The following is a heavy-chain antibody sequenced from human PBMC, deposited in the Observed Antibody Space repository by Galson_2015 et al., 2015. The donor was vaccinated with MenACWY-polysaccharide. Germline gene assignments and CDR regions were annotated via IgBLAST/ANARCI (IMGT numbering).Heavy chain of an antibody. D-gene: IGHD6-19*01. J-gene: IGHJ5*02. Sequence: CAISGDSVSSHTAAWNWIRQFPSRGLEWLGRTYYRSNWSSDYALSVRGRITINADTSKNQFSLQLNSVTAADTAVYYCARTWLYSSGWPGGFDPWGQGTLVTVSS. V-gene: IGHV6-1*01. CDR1: GDSVSSHTAA. CDR3: ARTWLYSSGWPGGFDP. CDR2: TYYRSNWSS.